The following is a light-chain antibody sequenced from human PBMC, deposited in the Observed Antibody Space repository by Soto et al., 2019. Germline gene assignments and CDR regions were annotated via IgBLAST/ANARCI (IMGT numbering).Light chain of an antibody. CDR1: SSNIGAGYN. V-gene: IGLV1-40*01. CDR3: QSYDSSLSGVV. CDR2: VNN. Sequence: QSVLTQPPSVSGAPGQRVTISCTGSSSNIGAGYNVHWYQQLPGTAPKLLIYVNNNRPSGVPDRFSASKSGTSASLAITGLQAEDEADYYCQSYDSSLSGVVFCGGTQLTVL. J-gene: IGLJ2*01.